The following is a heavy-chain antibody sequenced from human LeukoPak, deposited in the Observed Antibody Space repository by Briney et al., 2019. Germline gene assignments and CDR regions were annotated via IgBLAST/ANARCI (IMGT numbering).Heavy chain of an antibody. V-gene: IGHV3-48*01. Sequence: SVKGRFTISRDNAKNSLFLQMDSLTAEDTAVYFCAREWSGEIIWGQGTLVTVSS. D-gene: IGHD3-10*01. CDR3: AREWSGEII. J-gene: IGHJ4*02.